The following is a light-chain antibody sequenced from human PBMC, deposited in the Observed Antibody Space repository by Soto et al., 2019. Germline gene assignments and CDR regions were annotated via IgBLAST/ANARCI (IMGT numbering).Light chain of an antibody. CDR2: DVS. V-gene: IGLV2-14*01. J-gene: IGLJ7*01. CDR3: SSYTSSSAPSAV. Sequence: QSVLTQPASVSGYPGQSITISCTGTSSDVGGYNYVSWYQQHPGKAPKLMIYDVSNRPSGVSNRFSGSKSGNTASLTISGLQAEDEADYFCSSYTSSSAPSAVFGGGTQLTVL. CDR1: SSDVGGYNY.